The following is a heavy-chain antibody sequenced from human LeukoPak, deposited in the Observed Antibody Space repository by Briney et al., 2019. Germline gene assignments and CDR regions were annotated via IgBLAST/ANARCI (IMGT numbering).Heavy chain of an antibody. CDR1: GFLFSNQI. J-gene: IGHJ4*02. D-gene: IGHD3-22*01. CDR2: ISAGGGDI. CDR3: AKDPPHSDRSIYSDNS. V-gene: IGHV3-23*01. Sequence: PGGSLRHSRAASGFLFSNQIMNWGRPAPGEGLEGVSEISAGGGDIYSADSVNGRFTISRDKSKNTRHLQMDSLKAEDTAVYYCAKDPPHSDRSIYSDNSWGQGTLVTVSS.